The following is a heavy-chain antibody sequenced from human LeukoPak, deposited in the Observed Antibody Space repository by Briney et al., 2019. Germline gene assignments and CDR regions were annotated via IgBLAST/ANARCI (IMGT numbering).Heavy chain of an antibody. V-gene: IGHV4-59*01. Sequence: PSETLSLTCAVYGGSFSGYYWSWIRQPPGKGLEWIGYIYYRGSTNNNPSLKSRVTISVDTSKNQLSLKLSSVTAADTAVYYCARVDNWNGIDYWGQGTLVTVSS. D-gene: IGHD1-1*01. CDR1: GGSFSGYY. CDR2: IYYRGST. J-gene: IGHJ4*02. CDR3: ARVDNWNGIDY.